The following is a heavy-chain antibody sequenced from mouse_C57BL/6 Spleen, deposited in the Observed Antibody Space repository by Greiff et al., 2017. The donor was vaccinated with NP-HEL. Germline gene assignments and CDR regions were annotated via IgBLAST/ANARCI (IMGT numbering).Heavy chain of an antibody. J-gene: IGHJ2*01. Sequence: QVQLQQSGAELARPGASVKLSCKASGYTFTNYWIGWAKQRPGHGLEWIGDIYPGGGYTNYNEKFKGKATLTADKSSSTAYMQFSSLTSEDSAIYYCARELGTYFDYWGQGTTLTVSS. V-gene: IGHV1-63*01. CDR2: IYPGGGYT. D-gene: IGHD4-1*01. CDR3: ARELGTYFDY. CDR1: GYTFTNYW.